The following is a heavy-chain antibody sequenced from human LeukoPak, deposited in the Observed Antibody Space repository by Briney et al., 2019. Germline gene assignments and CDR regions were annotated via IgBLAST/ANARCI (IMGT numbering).Heavy chain of an antibody. D-gene: IGHD6-13*01. V-gene: IGHV1-8*03. J-gene: IGHJ4*02. CDR1: GYTFTSYD. CDR2: MNPNSGNT. Sequence: ASVKVSCKASGYTFTSYDINWVRQATGQGLEWMGWMNPNSGNTGYAQKFQGRVTITRNTSISTAYMELSSLRTENTAVYYCARRPPPTRQPSSLKPQYYFDYWGQGTLVTVSS. CDR3: ARRPPPTRQPSSLKPQYYFDY.